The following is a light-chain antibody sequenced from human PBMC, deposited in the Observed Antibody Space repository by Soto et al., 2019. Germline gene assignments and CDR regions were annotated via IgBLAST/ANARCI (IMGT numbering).Light chain of an antibody. J-gene: IGLJ1*01. CDR2: DVS. Sequence: SALTQPASVSGSPGQSITISCTGTSSDVGGYNYVSWYQQHPGTAPKLMIYDVSNRPSGVSNRFSGSKSGNTASLTISGLQAEDEADYYCSSYTSSSTLYVFGTGTKVTVL. CDR3: SSYTSSSTLYV. CDR1: SSDVGGYNY. V-gene: IGLV2-14*01.